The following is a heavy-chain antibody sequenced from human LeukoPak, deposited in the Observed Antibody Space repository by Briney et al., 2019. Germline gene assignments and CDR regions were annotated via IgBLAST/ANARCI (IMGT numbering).Heavy chain of an antibody. CDR2: ISYDGTIT. CDR1: GFTSSSYA. V-gene: IGHV3-30*01. CDR3: ARDSTYYYDSGSSGPHYFDS. D-gene: IGHD3-10*01. Sequence: GGSLRPSCAASGFTSSSYAMHWVRHPPGKGREWVAVISYDGTITYYADSGKGRFTNSRDTPKNTLYLQLNSLRAEDTAIYYCARDSTYYYDSGSSGPHYFDSWGQGTLVTVSS. J-gene: IGHJ4*02.